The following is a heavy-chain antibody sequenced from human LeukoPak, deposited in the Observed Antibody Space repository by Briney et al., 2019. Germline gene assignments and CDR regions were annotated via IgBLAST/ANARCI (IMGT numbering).Heavy chain of an antibody. V-gene: IGHV1-18*01. D-gene: IGHD1-26*01. CDR3: ARDPAGRGSPLGYYYYYGMDV. Sequence: GASVKVSCKASGYTFTSYGISWVRQAPGQGLEWMGWISAYNGNTNYAQKLQGRVTMTTDTSTSTAYMELRSLRSDDTAVYYCARDPAGRGSPLGYYYYYGMDVWGQGTTVTVSS. CDR2: ISAYNGNT. CDR1: GYTFTSYG. J-gene: IGHJ6*02.